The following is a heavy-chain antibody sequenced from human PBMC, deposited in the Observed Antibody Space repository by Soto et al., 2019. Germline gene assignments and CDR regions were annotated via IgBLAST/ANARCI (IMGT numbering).Heavy chain of an antibody. J-gene: IGHJ5*02. CDR2: INHSGST. V-gene: IGHV4-34*01. D-gene: IGHD2-2*01. CDR3: ARNRRGRNCSSTSCYSTFNWFDP. Sequence: SETLSLTCAVYGGSFSGYYWSWLRQPPGKELEWIGEINHSGSTNYNPSLKSRVTISVDTSKNQFSLKLSSVTAADTAVYYCARNRRGRNCSSTSCYSTFNWFDPWGQGTLVTVSS. CDR1: GGSFSGYY.